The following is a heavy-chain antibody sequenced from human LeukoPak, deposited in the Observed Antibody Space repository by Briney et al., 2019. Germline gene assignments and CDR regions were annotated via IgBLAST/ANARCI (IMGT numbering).Heavy chain of an antibody. CDR1: GFTFSTSW. Sequence: QPGGSLRLSCAPSGFTFSTSWMSWVRQAPGKGLEWVANIKQDGSERYYVGSVKGRFTISRDNAKNSLYLQMNGLRAEDTAVYYCARHDFASPFDYWGQGILVTVSS. D-gene: IGHD2-21*02. V-gene: IGHV3-7*01. J-gene: IGHJ4*02. CDR3: ARHDFASPFDY. CDR2: IKQDGSER.